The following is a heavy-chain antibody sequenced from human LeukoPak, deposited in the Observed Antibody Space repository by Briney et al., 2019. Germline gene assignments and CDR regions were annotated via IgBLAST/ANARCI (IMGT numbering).Heavy chain of an antibody. J-gene: IGHJ4*02. CDR1: GFTFSDYY. Sequence: GGSLRLSCAASGFTFSDYYMSWIRQAPGKGLEWVSYISSSGSTIYYADSVKGRFTISRDNAKNSLYLQMNSLRAEDTAVYYCAGGIQLWWKSIDYWGQGTLVTVSS. CDR3: AGGIQLWWKSIDY. V-gene: IGHV3-11*04. D-gene: IGHD5-18*01. CDR2: ISSSGSTI.